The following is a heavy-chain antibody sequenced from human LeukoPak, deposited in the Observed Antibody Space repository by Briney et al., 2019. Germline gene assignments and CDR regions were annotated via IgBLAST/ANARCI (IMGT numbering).Heavy chain of an antibody. Sequence: SETLSLTCAVYGGSFSGYYWGWVRQPPGKGLEWIGSIYHSGSTYYNPSLKSRVTISVDTSKNQFSLKLTSVTAADTAVYYCARAIEVGAMTPFDYWGQGTLVTVSS. V-gene: IGHV4-38-2*01. CDR1: GGSFSGYY. CDR2: IYHSGST. CDR3: ARAIEVGAMTPFDY. D-gene: IGHD1-26*01. J-gene: IGHJ4*02.